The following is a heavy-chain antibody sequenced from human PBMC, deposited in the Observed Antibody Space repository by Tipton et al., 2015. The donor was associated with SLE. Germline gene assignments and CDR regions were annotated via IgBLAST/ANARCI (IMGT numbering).Heavy chain of an antibody. CDR3: ASIASRFFDP. Sequence: TLSLTCAVYGGSFSGYYWTWIRQTPGKGLEWIGFIYDTGNIYYNPSLKSRFTISIDTSKNQFSLKLSSVTAADTAVYYCASIASRFFDPWGQGTLVTVSS. CDR1: GGSFSGYY. CDR2: IYDTGNI. J-gene: IGHJ5*02. D-gene: IGHD3-3*01. V-gene: IGHV4-34*01.